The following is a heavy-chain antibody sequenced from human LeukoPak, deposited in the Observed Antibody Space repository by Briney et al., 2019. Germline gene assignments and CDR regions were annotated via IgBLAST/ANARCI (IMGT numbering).Heavy chain of an antibody. D-gene: IGHD1-1*01. J-gene: IGHJ4*02. CDR2: ISYDGSNK. V-gene: IGHV3-30-3*01. CDR3: ASPNDGYFDY. Sequence: GRSLRLSCAASGFTLSSYAMHWVRQAPGKGLEWVAVISYDGSNKYYADSVKGRFTISRDNSKNTLYLQMNSLRAEDTAVYYCASPNDGYFDYWGQGTLVTVSS. CDR1: GFTLSSYA.